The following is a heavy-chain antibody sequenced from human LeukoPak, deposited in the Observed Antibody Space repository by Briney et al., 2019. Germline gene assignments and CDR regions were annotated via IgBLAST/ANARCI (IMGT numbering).Heavy chain of an antibody. Sequence: SETLSLTCTVSGGSISSYYWSWIRQPPGKGLEWIGYIHYSGSTNYNPSLKSRVTISVDTSKNQFSLKLSSVTAADTAVYYCARRSSTWSFDYWGQGTLVTVSS. D-gene: IGHD6-13*01. CDR2: IHYSGST. J-gene: IGHJ4*02. CDR3: ARRSSTWSFDY. V-gene: IGHV4-59*08. CDR1: GGSISSYY.